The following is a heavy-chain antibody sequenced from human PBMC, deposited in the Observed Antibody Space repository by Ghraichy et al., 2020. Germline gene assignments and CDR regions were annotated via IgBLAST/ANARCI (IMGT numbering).Heavy chain of an antibody. CDR2: IYWDDDK. CDR3: AHGRGSLRKGISYFDY. D-gene: IGHD5-12*01. Sequence: SGPTLVKPTQTLTLTCTFSGFSLSTSGVGVGWIRQPPGKALEWLALIYWDDDKRYSPSLKSRLTITKDTSKNQVVLTMTNMDPVDTATYYCAHGRGSLRKGISYFDYWGQGTLVTVSS. CDR1: GFSLSTSGVG. V-gene: IGHV2-5*02. J-gene: IGHJ4*02.